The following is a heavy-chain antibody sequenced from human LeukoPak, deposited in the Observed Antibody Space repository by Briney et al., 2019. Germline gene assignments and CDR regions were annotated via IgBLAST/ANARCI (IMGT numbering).Heavy chain of an antibody. CDR1: GVSISSSNSY. Sequence: PSETLSLTCTVSGVSISSSNSYWGWIRQPPGKGLEWIGSIYYSGSTNYNPSLKSRVTISVDTSKNQFSLKLSSVTAADTAVYYCARDGDYGGLYFDYWGQGTLVTVSS. D-gene: IGHD4-23*01. CDR2: IYYSGST. CDR3: ARDGDYGGLYFDY. J-gene: IGHJ4*02. V-gene: IGHV4-39*07.